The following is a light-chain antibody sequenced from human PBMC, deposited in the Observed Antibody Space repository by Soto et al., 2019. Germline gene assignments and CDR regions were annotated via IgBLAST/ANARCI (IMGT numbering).Light chain of an antibody. CDR3: HLYGTSPLLT. J-gene: IGKJ2*01. CDR1: QTVSSSY. CDR2: GAS. Sequence: EIVLTQSTGTLSLSPGGRATLSCRASQTVSSSYLAWSQQKPGQAPRPLIYGASNRTTGVTDSFSGTGSGTDFTLTISRLEPEDFAVSYCHLYGTSPLLTFGKWKKLESK. V-gene: IGKV3-20*01.